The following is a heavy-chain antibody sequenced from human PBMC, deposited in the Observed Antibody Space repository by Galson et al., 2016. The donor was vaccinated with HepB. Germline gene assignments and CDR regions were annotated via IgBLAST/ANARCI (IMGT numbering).Heavy chain of an antibody. J-gene: IGHJ4*02. CDR2: IKHDGSEE. V-gene: IGHV3-7*03. CDR3: ARDAYYGSGSPAAF. D-gene: IGHD3-10*01. CDR1: GFTFSSYW. Sequence: RLSCAASGFTFSSYWMSWVRQAPGKGLEWVANIKHDGSEEHYLDFVKGRFTISRDNAKNSLFLQMNSLRGEDTAVYYCARDAYYGSGSPAAFWGQGTLVTVSA.